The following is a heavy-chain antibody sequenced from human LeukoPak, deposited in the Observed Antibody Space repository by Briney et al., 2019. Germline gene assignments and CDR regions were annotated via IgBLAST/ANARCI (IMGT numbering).Heavy chain of an antibody. D-gene: IGHD6-19*01. V-gene: IGHV3-21*01. CDR2: ITGPVGRM. CDR1: GFTFSTYS. J-gene: IGHJ4*02. Sequence: PGGSLRLSCAASGFTFSTYSMNWVRQAPGKELEWVSSITGPVGRMYYADSLKGRITISRDNARSTLYLQMNSLRAEDTAVYYCATDGRSSGWYGFDYWGQGILVTVSS. CDR3: ATDGRSSGWYGFDY.